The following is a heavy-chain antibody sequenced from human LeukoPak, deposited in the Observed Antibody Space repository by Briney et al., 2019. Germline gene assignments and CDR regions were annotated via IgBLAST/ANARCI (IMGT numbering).Heavy chain of an antibody. Sequence: GGSLRLSCAASGFTFSSYSMNWVRQAPGKGLEWVSSISSSGSYIYYADSVKGRFTISRDNAKNSLYLQMNSLRAEDTAVYYCARGSSGPYYFDYWGQGTLVTVSS. D-gene: IGHD6-19*01. CDR2: ISSSGSYI. CDR3: ARGSSGPYYFDY. V-gene: IGHV3-21*01. CDR1: GFTFSSYS. J-gene: IGHJ4*02.